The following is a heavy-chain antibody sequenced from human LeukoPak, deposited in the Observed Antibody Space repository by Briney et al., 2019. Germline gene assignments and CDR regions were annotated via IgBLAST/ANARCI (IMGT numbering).Heavy chain of an antibody. CDR1: GFTFSSYW. J-gene: IGHJ3*02. CDR3: ARVAAVATRWGIGAFDI. Sequence: QTGGSLRLSCVASGFTFSSYWMSWVRQAPGKGLEWEANIKQDGSEKDYVDSVKGRFTISRDNAKNSLYLQMNSLRAEDTAVYYCARVAAVATRWGIGAFDIWGQGTMVTVSS. CDR2: IKQDGSEK. V-gene: IGHV3-7*01. D-gene: IGHD6-19*01.